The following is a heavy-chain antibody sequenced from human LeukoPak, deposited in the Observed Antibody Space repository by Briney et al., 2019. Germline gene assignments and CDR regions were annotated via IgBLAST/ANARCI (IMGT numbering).Heavy chain of an antibody. CDR2: IRYDGSNK. J-gene: IGHJ4*02. Sequence: GGSLRLSCAASGFTFSSYGMHWVRQAPGKGLEWVAFIRYDGSNKYCADSVKGRFTISRDNSKNTLYLQMNSLRAEDTAVYYCAKLLTVWFGEAHDYWGQGTLVTVSS. CDR3: AKLLTVWFGEAHDY. V-gene: IGHV3-30*02. CDR1: GFTFSSYG. D-gene: IGHD3-10*01.